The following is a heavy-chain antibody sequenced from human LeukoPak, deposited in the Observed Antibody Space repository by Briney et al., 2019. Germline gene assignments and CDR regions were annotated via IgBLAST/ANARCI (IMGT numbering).Heavy chain of an antibody. J-gene: IGHJ4*02. D-gene: IGHD6-19*01. V-gene: IGHV1-8*01. Sequence: ASVKVSCKASGYTFTSYDINWVRQATGQGLEWMGWMNPKSGNTGYEQKFKGRVTMTRGTSTSTAYMELSSLRSEDTAVYYCTTEPPSGWYGDFEYWGQGTPVTVSS. CDR2: MNPKSGNT. CDR3: TTEPPSGWYGDFEY. CDR1: GYTFTSYD.